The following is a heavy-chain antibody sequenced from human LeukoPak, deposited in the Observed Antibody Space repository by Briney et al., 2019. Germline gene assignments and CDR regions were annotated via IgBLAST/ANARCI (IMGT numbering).Heavy chain of an antibody. CDR1: GGSFSGYY. D-gene: IGHD3-22*01. V-gene: IGHV4-34*01. CDR3: ASFDSGYDTP. Sequence: SETLSLTCAVYGGSFSGYYWSWIRQPPGKGLEWIGEINHSGSTNYNPSLKSRVTISVDTSKNQFSLKLSSVTAADTAVYYCASFDSGYDTPWGQGTLVTVSS. CDR2: INHSGST. J-gene: IGHJ5*02.